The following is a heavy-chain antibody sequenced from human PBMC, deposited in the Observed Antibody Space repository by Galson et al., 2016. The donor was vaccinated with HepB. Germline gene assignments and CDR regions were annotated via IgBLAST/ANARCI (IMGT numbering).Heavy chain of an antibody. V-gene: IGHV1-46*01. Sequence: SVKVSCKASKYMFTSFFIHWVRQAPGQGLEWMRMISPSGRSTTYAQNFRGRVTMTRDTSTTTVYMELNSLKFEDTAMYYCARQLSSRPFDYWGQGTLVTVSS. J-gene: IGHJ4*02. D-gene: IGHD5-24*01. CDR3: ARQLSSRPFDY. CDR2: ISPSGRST. CDR1: KYMFTSFF.